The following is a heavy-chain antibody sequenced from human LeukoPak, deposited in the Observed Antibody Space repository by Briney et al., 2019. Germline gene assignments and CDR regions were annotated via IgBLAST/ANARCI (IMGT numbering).Heavy chain of an antibody. CDR3: ARDYYDSSGYYWSYWYFDL. D-gene: IGHD3-22*01. CDR1: GFTFSSYA. CDR2: ISGSGGST. V-gene: IGHV3-23*01. J-gene: IGHJ2*01. Sequence: GGSLRLSCAASGFTFSSYAMSWVRQAPGKGLEWVSAISGSGGSTYYADSVKGRFTISRDNSKNTLYLQMNSLRAEDTAVYYCARDYYDSSGYYWSYWYFDLWGRGTLVTVSS.